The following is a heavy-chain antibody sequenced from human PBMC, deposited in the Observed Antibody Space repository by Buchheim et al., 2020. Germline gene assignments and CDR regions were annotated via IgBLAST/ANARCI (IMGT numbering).Heavy chain of an antibody. V-gene: IGHV3-30*03. CDR3: AFMSGGFTAYFDS. D-gene: IGHD4-23*01. J-gene: IGHJ4*02. Sequence: QVQLLQSGGGVVQPGGSLRLSCEASGFTFSASAMHWVRQAPGRGLDWLALISHDGKSASYNDSLKGRFSIPRDTSKATVFFQMDSLRPEDTAIYYCAFMSGGFTAYFDSWGQGTL. CDR1: GFTFSASA. CDR2: ISHDGKSA.